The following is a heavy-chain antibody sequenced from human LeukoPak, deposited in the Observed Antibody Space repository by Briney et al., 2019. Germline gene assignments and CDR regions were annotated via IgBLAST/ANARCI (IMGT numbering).Heavy chain of an antibody. D-gene: IGHD1-26*01. Sequence: PGGSLRLSCAASGSTFSSYSMNWVRQAPGKGLEWVSSISSSSSYIYYADSVKGRLTISRDNAKNSLYLQMNSLRAEDTAVYYCARDKVGATVGDAFDIWGQGTMVTVSS. CDR2: ISSSSSYI. J-gene: IGHJ3*02. CDR3: ARDKVGATVGDAFDI. CDR1: GSTFSSYS. V-gene: IGHV3-21*01.